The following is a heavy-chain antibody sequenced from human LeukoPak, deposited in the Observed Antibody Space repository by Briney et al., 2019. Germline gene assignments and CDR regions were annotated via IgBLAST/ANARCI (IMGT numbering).Heavy chain of an antibody. Sequence: SQTLSLTCTVSGGSTRNGDYYWSWIRQHPGKGLEWIGYIYNSGTYYNPSLKSRVTISGETSQSQFSLKLNSVTAAETAVYYCARDASRSPPYYFDYWGQGALVTVSS. D-gene: IGHD3-10*01. J-gene: IGHJ4*02. CDR1: GGSTRNGDYY. V-gene: IGHV4-31*03. CDR3: ARDASRSPPYYFDY. CDR2: IYNSGT.